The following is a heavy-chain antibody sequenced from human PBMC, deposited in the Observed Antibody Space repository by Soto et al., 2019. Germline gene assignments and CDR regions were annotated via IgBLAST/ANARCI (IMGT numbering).Heavy chain of an antibody. CDR1: GYTLSTYG. CDR2: ISTYTGNT. CDR3: ARVTGSGWYFDY. J-gene: IGHJ4*02. D-gene: IGHD6-19*01. V-gene: IGHV1-18*01. Sequence: QVQLVQSGAEVKKPGASVKASCKASGYTLSTYGIIWVRQAPGQGLEWMGWISTYTGNTNYAQMFQGRVTMTTDTSTSTAYMELRSLRSDDTAVYYCARVTGSGWYFDYWGQGTLVTVSS.